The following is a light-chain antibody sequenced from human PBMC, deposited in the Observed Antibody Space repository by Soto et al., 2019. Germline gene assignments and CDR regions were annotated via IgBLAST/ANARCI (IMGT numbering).Light chain of an antibody. Sequence: DIQMTQSPSTLSASVGDRVTITCRASQSISTWLAWYQQKPGKAPKLMIYKAFSLASGVPSRFSGSGSGTEFTLTISSLQPYDFATYYCQQYNNWYTFGQGTNLEIK. J-gene: IGKJ2*01. V-gene: IGKV1-5*03. CDR1: QSISTW. CDR3: QQYNNWYT. CDR2: KAF.